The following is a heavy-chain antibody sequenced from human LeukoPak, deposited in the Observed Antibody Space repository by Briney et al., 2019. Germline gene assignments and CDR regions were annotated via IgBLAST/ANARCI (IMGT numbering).Heavy chain of an antibody. J-gene: IGHJ4*02. V-gene: IGHV3-23*01. CDR2: IVGSGGST. CDR1: GFTFSNYA. CDR3: SKWGDYGVLTGYYDSDF. Sequence: GASLRLSCAASGFTFSNYAMSWVRQAPGKGLEWVSAIVGSGGSTYYADSVKGRFTISRDNSKNTLFLQMNSLRVEDTALYYCSKWGDYGVLTGYYDSDFWGQGTLVTVSS. D-gene: IGHD3-9*01.